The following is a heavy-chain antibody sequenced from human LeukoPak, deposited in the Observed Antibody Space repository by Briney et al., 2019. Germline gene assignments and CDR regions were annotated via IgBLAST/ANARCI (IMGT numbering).Heavy chain of an antibody. V-gene: IGHV1-46*01. D-gene: IGHD2-2*02. CDR1: GYTFTSYY. J-gene: IGHJ6*03. Sequence: ASVTVSCKASGYTFTSYYMHWVRQAPGQGLEWMGIINTSGGSTNYAQKFQGRVTMTRDMSTSTGYMGLSSLRSEDTAVYYCAREFSAVPAAIWARYYYYYMDVWGKGTTVTVS. CDR2: INTSGGST. CDR3: AREFSAVPAAIWARYYYYYMDV.